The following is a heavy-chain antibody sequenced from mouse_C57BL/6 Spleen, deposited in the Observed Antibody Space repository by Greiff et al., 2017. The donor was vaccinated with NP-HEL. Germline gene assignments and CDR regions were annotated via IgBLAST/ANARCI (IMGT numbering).Heavy chain of an antibody. V-gene: IGHV1-50*01. CDR2: IDPSDSYT. J-gene: IGHJ2*01. Sequence: QVHVKQPGAELVKPGASVKLSCKASGYTFTSYWMQWVKQRPGQGLEWIGEIDPSDSYTNYNQKFKGKATLTVDTSSSTAYMQLSSLTSEDSAVYYCARQTYSGYWGQGTTLTVSS. CDR3: ARQTYSGY. CDR1: GYTFTSYW.